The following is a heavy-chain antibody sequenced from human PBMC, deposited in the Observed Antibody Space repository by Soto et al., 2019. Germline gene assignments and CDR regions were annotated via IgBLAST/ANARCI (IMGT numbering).Heavy chain of an antibody. CDR2: INHSGST. CDR1: GGSFSGYY. J-gene: IGHJ5*02. V-gene: IGHV4-34*01. Sequence: QVQLQQWGAGLLKPSETLSLTCAVYGGSFSGYYWSWIRQPPGKGLEWIGEINHSGSTNYNPSLKSRVTISVDTSKNQFSLTLSSVTAADTAVYYCARALSGSYFSWGQGTLVTVSS. D-gene: IGHD1-26*01. CDR3: ARALSGSYFS.